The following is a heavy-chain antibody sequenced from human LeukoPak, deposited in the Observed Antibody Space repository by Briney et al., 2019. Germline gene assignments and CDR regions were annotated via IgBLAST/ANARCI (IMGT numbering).Heavy chain of an antibody. Sequence: SETLSLTCTVSGGSISSGDYYWSWIRQPPGKGLEGIGYIYYSGSTYYNPSLKSRVTISVDTSKNQFSLKLSSVTAADTAVYYCARYREYCSGGSCQGCYYGMDVWGKGTTVTVSS. J-gene: IGHJ6*04. CDR1: GGSISSGDYY. V-gene: IGHV4-30-4*01. D-gene: IGHD2-15*01. CDR2: IYYSGST. CDR3: ARYREYCSGGSCQGCYYGMDV.